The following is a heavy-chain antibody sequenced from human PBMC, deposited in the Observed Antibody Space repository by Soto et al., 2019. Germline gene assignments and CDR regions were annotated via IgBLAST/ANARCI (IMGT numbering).Heavy chain of an antibody. D-gene: IGHD1-26*01. CDR1: GFIFTTYG. V-gene: IGHV3-30*18. CDR3: AKELTYSVASGFDH. J-gene: IGHJ4*02. Sequence: QVQLVDSGGGVVQPGRSLRLSCAASGFIFTTYGMHWVRRAPGKGLEWVAVISYDGSHAYYADSVKGRFTISRDNSKNTLYLQINTIIAEETAGYYCAKELTYSVASGFDHWGRGTLVTVSS. CDR2: ISYDGSHA.